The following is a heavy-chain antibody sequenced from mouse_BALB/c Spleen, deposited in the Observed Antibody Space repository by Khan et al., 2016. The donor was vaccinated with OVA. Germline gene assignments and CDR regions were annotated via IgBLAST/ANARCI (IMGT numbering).Heavy chain of an antibody. V-gene: IGHV1-80*01. D-gene: IGHD2-13*01. CDR2: IYPGDGDT. Sequence: QVQLKQSGAELVRPGSSVKISCKASGYAFSNYWMNWVKQRPGQGLEWIGQIYPGDGDTSSNGKFRGKATLTADKSSSTAYMQLSSLTSEYSAVYFCARSGDDYFAYWGQVTLVTVSA. J-gene: IGHJ3*01. CDR1: GYAFSNYW. CDR3: ARSGDDYFAY.